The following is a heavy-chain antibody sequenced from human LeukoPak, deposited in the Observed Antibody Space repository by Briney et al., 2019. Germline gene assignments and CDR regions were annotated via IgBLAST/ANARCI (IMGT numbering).Heavy chain of an antibody. CDR2: IYTSGST. Sequence: PSETLSLTCTLSGGSIYSNYCSWIRQPAGKGLEWIGRIYTSGSTNYNPSLKSRVTMSVDTSKNQFSLKLSSVTAADTAVYYCARDPLWSGYSDYWGQGTLVTVSS. J-gene: IGHJ4*02. CDR3: ARDPLWSGYSDY. CDR1: GGSIYSNY. V-gene: IGHV4-4*07. D-gene: IGHD3-3*01.